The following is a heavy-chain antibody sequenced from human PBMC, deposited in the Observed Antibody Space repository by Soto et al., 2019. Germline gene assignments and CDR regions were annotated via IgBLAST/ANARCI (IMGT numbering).Heavy chain of an antibody. CDR3: ARKASIAARPGYYYYYGMDV. CDR1: GGSFSGYY. CDR2: INHSGST. J-gene: IGHJ6*02. D-gene: IGHD6-6*01. V-gene: IGHV4-34*01. Sequence: SETLSLTCAVYGGSFSGYYWSWIRQPPGKGLEWIGEINHSGSTNYNPSLKSRVTISVDTSKNQFSLKLSSVTAADTAVYYCARKASIAARPGYYYYYGMDVWGQGTTVTVSS.